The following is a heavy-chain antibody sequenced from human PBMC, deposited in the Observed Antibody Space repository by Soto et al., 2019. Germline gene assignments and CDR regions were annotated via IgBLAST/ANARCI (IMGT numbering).Heavy chain of an antibody. V-gene: IGHV3-30-3*01. Sequence: PGGSLRLSCVASGFTFSSFVMHWVRQAPGKALEWVAVISHDETNYSYADSVKGRFTISRDNSKNTLYLQMDGLRGEDTAVYYCARAPPSRAFYRDSSGYFYLPIFDYWGRGTLVTVSS. D-gene: IGHD3-22*01. J-gene: IGHJ4*02. CDR1: GFTFSSFV. CDR3: ARAPPSRAFYRDSSGYFYLPIFDY. CDR2: ISHDETNY.